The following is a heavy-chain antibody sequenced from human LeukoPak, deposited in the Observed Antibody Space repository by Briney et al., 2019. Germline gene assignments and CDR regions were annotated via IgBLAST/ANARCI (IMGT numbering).Heavy chain of an antibody. CDR3: ARSRSMSKNDKNLRY. D-gene: IGHD1-26*01. V-gene: IGHV3-21*01. CDR2: IKASDNYI. J-gene: IGHJ4*02. Sequence: GGSLRLSCVASGFTFSSYSMNWVRHGPGKRLEWVSSIKASDNYIYYAASVAGRFTISTDAAQNSLYLQMDSLRAEDTATYYCARSRSMSKNDKNLRYWGQGTLVTVSS. CDR1: GFTFSSYS.